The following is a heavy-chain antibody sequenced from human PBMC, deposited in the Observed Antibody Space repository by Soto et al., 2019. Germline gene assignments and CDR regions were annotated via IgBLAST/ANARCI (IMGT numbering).Heavy chain of an antibody. V-gene: IGHV5-51*01. J-gene: IGHJ6*02. CDR2: IYPGDSDT. CDR1: GYSFTSYW. CDR3: ATHLAPARYNWNHGGYYYYYGMDV. Sequence: PGESLKISCKGSGYSFTSYWIGWVRQMPGKGLEWMGIIYPGDSDTRYSPSFQGQVTISADKSISTAYLQWSSLKASDTAMYYCATHLAPARYNWNHGGYYYYYGMDVWGQGTTVTGSS. D-gene: IGHD1-20*01.